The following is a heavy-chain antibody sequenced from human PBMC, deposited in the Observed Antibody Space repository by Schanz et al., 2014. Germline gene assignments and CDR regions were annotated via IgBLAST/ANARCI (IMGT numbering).Heavy chain of an antibody. J-gene: IGHJ4*02. Sequence: QLMQSGSEVRKPGASVKVSCKASGYIFGSHGMTWVRQAPGQGPELMGWINAHTGNTQYAQKFQGRVNMTRDTSTSAVYMELSSLRSEDTAVYYCAKTLFPGGTQTFGNWGRGTLVTDSS. D-gene: IGHD2-8*02. CDR2: INAHTGNT. CDR1: GYIFGSHG. V-gene: IGHV1-18*01. CDR3: AKTLFPGGTQTFGN.